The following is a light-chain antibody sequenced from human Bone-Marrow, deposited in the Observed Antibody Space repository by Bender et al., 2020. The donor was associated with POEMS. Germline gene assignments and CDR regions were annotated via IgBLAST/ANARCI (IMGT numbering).Light chain of an antibody. J-gene: IGLJ3*02. CDR1: GAGYD. V-gene: IGLV1-40*01. CDR3: QSFDNSVSGGV. Sequence: QSVLTQPPSVSGAPGQNVTIPCTGGAGYDVHWYKQVPGAAPKLVIYGNSNRHSGVPDRFSGSKSGTSASLAITGLQADDEGDYYCQSFDNSVSGGVLGGGTKLTVL. CDR2: GNS.